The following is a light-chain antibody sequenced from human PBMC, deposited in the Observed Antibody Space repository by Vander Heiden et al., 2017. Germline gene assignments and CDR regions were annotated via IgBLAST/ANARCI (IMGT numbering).Light chain of an antibody. CDR3: QVGDTVRDHFV. CDR2: DDS. J-gene: IGLJ1*01. Sequence: SYVLTPPPSVSVAPGQTATITCGGNKIGSKSVHRYQQKTGQAPILVVHDDSDRPPGIPERFSASNSGNTATLTISSVGAGDEADYFCQVGDTVRDHFVFGGGTKLTVL. V-gene: IGLV3-21*02. CDR1: KIGSKS.